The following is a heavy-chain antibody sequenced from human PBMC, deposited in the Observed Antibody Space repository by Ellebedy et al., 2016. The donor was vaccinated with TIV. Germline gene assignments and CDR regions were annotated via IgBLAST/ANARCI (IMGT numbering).Heavy chain of an antibody. CDR2: IKEDETEK. J-gene: IGHJ4*02. V-gene: IGHV3-7*01. CDR3: SRNLGHYMLSD. CDR1: GFTFSRRW. D-gene: IGHD2-8*01. Sequence: GGSLRLXXTASGFTFSRRWMGWVRQAPGKGLEWVANIKEDETEKYYADSVEGRFTISRDNAKKSLFLQMNSLRVEDTAMYYCSRNLGHYMLSDWGQGSLVTVSS.